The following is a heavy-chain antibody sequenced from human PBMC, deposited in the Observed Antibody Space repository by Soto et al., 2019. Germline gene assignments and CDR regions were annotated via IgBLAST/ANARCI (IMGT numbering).Heavy chain of an antibody. J-gene: IGHJ6*02. D-gene: IGHD6-13*01. CDR2: INPSGGST. CDR3: AKGRWVVAAAARRGMEV. Sequence: GASVKVSCKASGYTFTSYYMHWVRQAPGQGLEWMGIINPSGGSTSYAQKFQGRVTMTRDTSTSTVYMELSSLRSEDTAVYYCAKGRWVVAAAARRGMEVWGQATTVTVS. V-gene: IGHV1-46*01. CDR1: GYTFTSYY.